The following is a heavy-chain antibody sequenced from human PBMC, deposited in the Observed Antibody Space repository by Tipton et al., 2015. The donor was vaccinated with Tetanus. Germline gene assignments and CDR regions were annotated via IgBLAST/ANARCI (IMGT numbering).Heavy chain of an antibody. CDR2: IYYSGNS. Sequence: TLSLTCTVSGGSFRSGDHYWSWIRQPPGKGLEWIGYIYYSGNSDYNPSLKSRVTLSVDTSNNQFPLKLNSVTAADTAVYYCARLASYSNHLDAWGQGALVTVSS. J-gene: IGHJ4*02. CDR3: ARLASYSNHLDA. V-gene: IGHV4-30-4*01. CDR1: GGSFRSGDHY. D-gene: IGHD4-11*01.